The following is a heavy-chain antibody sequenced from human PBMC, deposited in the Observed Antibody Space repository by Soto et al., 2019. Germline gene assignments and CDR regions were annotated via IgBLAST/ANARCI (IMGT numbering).Heavy chain of an antibody. J-gene: IGHJ3*02. CDR2: ISWNSGSI. D-gene: IGHD6-6*01. CDR3: AKSRYSSSSGSFDI. Sequence: EVQLVESGGGLVQPGRSLRLSCAASGFTFDDYAMHWVRQAPGKGLEWVSGISWNSGSIGYADSVKGRFTISRDNAKNSLYLQMNSLRAEDTALYYCAKSRYSSSSGSFDIWAKGQWSPSLQ. CDR1: GFTFDDYA. V-gene: IGHV3-9*01.